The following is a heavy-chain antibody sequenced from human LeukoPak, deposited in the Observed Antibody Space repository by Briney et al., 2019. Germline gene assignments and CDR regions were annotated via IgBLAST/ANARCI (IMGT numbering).Heavy chain of an antibody. D-gene: IGHD3-10*01. Sequence: GRSLRLSCAASGFAFNTYAMHWVRQAPGQGLEWVALIWHDGSHKFYSNSVRGQFTISRDNSKNTVSLQMNNLRPEDTAVYYCAREIFGSGCYPDFWGQGTLVTVSS. CDR3: AREIFGSGCYPDF. J-gene: IGHJ4*02. CDR2: IWHDGSHK. V-gene: IGHV3-33*01. CDR1: GFAFNTYA.